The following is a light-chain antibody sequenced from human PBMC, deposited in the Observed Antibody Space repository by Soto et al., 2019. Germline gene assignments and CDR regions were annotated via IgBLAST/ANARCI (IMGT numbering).Light chain of an antibody. Sequence: EIVLTQSPGTLSLSPGERVTLSCRASQSVSSNYLAWYQQKPGQAPRLLIYGASSRTTGIPDRFSGSGSGTDFTLTISRLEPEDFAVYYCQQYGSSPWTFGLGTKVEI. CDR1: QSVSSNY. J-gene: IGKJ1*01. V-gene: IGKV3-20*01. CDR3: QQYGSSPWT. CDR2: GAS.